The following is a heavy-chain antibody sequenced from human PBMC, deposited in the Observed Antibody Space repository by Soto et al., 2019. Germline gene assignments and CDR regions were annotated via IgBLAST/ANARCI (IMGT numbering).Heavy chain of an antibody. J-gene: IGHJ4*02. CDR3: ARVEGETVDTGFYFDY. CDR2: IYYSGST. D-gene: IGHD5-18*01. Sequence: TLSLTCTISGGSISSYYWSWIRQPPGKGLEWIGYIYYSGSTNYNPSLKSRVTISVDTSKNQFSLKLSSVTAADTAVYYCARVEGETVDTGFYFDYWAQGTLVTVSS. CDR1: GGSISSYY. V-gene: IGHV4-59*01.